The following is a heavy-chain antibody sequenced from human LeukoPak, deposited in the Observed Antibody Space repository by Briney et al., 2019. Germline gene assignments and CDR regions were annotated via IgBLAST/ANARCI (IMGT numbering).Heavy chain of an antibody. CDR3: AREFSVDTAMPPDYGMDV. CDR1: GFTFSSYA. D-gene: IGHD5-18*01. CDR2: ISYDGSNK. Sequence: GRSLRLSCAASGFTFSSYAMHWVRQAPGKGLEWVPVISYDGSNKYYADSVKGRFTISRDNSKNTLYLQMNSLRAEDTAVYYCAREFSVDTAMPPDYGMDVWGQGTTVTVSS. V-gene: IGHV3-30-3*01. J-gene: IGHJ6*02.